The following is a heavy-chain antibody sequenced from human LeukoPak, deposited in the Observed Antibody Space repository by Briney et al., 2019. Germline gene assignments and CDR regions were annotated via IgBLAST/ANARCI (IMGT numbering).Heavy chain of an antibody. Sequence: GGSLRLSCAASGFIFSNYWMHWVRQAPGKGLVWVSRINSDGSYTSYADSVKGRFTISRDNAKNTLYLQMNSRRVEDTAVYYCARRVYGDYFDYWGQGTLVTVSS. V-gene: IGHV3-74*01. J-gene: IGHJ4*02. D-gene: IGHD4-17*01. CDR1: GFIFSNYW. CDR3: ARRVYGDYFDY. CDR2: INSDGSYT.